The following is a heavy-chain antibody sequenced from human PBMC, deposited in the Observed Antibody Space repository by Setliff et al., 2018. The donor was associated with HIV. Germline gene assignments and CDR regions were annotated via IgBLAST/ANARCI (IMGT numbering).Heavy chain of an antibody. D-gene: IGHD3-9*01. CDR2: INPNSDNT. Sequence: ASVKVSCKASGYAFNSYTLNWVRQATGRGLEWMGWINPNSDNTAYAQKFQGRLTMTRNTSTGTAYMELSSLRSEDTAVYYCATDAYHDFLTGPTPGAFDIWGQGTVVTVSS. J-gene: IGHJ3*02. V-gene: IGHV1-8*01. CDR3: ATDAYHDFLTGPTPGAFDI. CDR1: GYAFNSYT.